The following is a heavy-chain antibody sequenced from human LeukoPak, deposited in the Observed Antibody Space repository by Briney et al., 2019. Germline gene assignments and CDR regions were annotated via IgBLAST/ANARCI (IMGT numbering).Heavy chain of an antibody. CDR2: IYSGGST. Sequence: SGGSLRLSCAASGFTVSTNYMSWVRQAPGKGLDWGSVIYSGGSTYYADSVKGRFTISRDSSNLYLQMNSLTAEDTAVYYCARGGSGGHLDYWGQGTLVTVSS. CDR3: ARGGSGGHLDY. J-gene: IGHJ4*02. D-gene: IGHD3-3*02. V-gene: IGHV3-53*01. CDR1: GFTVSTNY.